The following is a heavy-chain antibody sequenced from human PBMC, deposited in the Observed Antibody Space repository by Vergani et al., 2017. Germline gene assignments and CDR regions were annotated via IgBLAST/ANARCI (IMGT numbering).Heavy chain of an antibody. Sequence: QVQLVQSGAEVKKPGSSVKVSCKASGGTFSSYAISWVRQAPGQGLEWMGGIIPIFGTANYAQKFQGRVTITADESTSTAYMELSSVTAADTAVYYCATNDVDIVATGVYWGQGTLVTVSS. J-gene: IGHJ4*02. CDR1: GGTFSSYA. CDR3: ATNDVDIVATGVY. V-gene: IGHV1-69*01. D-gene: IGHD5-12*01. CDR2: IIPIFGTA.